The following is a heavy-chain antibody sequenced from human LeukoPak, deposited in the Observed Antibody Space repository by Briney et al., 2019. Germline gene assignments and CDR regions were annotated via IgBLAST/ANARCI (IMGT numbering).Heavy chain of an antibody. D-gene: IGHD3-16*01. Sequence: GASVKVSCKASGGTFSSYAISWVRQAPGQGLEWMGGIIPIFGTANYAQKFQGRVTITTDESTSTAYMELSSLRSEDTAVYYCARFGVVGPPTTSRNRRAWFDPWGQGTLVTVSS. V-gene: IGHV1-69*05. CDR2: IIPIFGTA. J-gene: IGHJ5*02. CDR1: GGTFSSYA. CDR3: ARFGVVGPPTTSRNRRAWFDP.